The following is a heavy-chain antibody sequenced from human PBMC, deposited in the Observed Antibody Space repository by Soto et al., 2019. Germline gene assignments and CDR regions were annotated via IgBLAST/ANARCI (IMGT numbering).Heavy chain of an antibody. Sequence: GGSLRLSCTASGFTFGDYAMSWVRQAPGKGLEWVGFIRSKAYGGTTEYAASVKGRFTISRDDSKSIAYLQMNSLKTEDTAVYYCTRDNSRDIDDFWSGYYKEFYFQHWGQGTLVTVSS. D-gene: IGHD3-3*01. V-gene: IGHV3-49*04. CDR3: TRDNSRDIDDFWSGYYKEFYFQH. J-gene: IGHJ1*01. CDR1: GFTFGDYA. CDR2: IRSKAYGGTT.